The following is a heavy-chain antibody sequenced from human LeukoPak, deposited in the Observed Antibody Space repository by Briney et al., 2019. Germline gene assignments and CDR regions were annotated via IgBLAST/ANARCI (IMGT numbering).Heavy chain of an antibody. CDR1: GYTFTSYD. V-gene: IGHV1-8*03. J-gene: IGHJ4*02. CDR2: MNPNSGNT. CDR3: ARLSGYCGGDCFTANDY. Sequence: ASVKVSCKASGYTFTSYDINWVRQATGQGLEWMGWMNPNSGNTGYAQKFQGRVTITGNTSISTAYMELSSLRSEDTAVYYCARLSGYCGGDCFTANDYWGQGTLVTVSS. D-gene: IGHD2-21*02.